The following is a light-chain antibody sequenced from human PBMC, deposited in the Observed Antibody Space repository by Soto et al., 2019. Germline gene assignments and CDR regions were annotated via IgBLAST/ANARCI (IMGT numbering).Light chain of an antibody. J-gene: IGKJ1*01. Sequence: EIVMTQSPATLSVSPGERATLSCRASQSVNINLAWYQQKPGQAPRLLIYGASSRATGIPDRFSGSGSGTDFTLTISRLEPEDFAVYYCQQYGSSPITFGQGTKVDIK. V-gene: IGKV3-20*01. CDR2: GAS. CDR3: QQYGSSPIT. CDR1: QSVNIN.